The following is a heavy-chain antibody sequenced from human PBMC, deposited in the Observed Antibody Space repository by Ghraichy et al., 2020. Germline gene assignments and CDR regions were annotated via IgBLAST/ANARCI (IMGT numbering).Heavy chain of an antibody. Sequence: SETLSLTCTVSGGSISSYYWSWIRQPPGKGLEWIGYIYYSGSTNYNPSLKSRVTISVDTSKNQFSLKLSSVTAADTAVYYCARDQGSSWYDYYYYGMDVWGQGTTVTVSS. V-gene: IGHV4-59*01. CDR1: GGSISSYY. J-gene: IGHJ6*02. CDR2: IYYSGST. CDR3: ARDQGSSWYDYYYYGMDV. D-gene: IGHD6-13*01.